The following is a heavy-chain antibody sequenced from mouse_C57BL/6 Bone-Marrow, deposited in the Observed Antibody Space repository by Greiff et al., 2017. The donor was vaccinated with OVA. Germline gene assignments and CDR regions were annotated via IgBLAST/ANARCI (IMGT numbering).Heavy chain of an antibody. D-gene: IGHD1-1*01. Sequence: QVQLQQSGAELVRPGTSVKVSCKASGYAFTNYLIEWVKQRPGQGLEWIGVINPGSGGTNYNEKFKGKATLTADKSSSTAYMQLSSLTSEDSAVYFCARLGIWPALTTVVGPGAMDYWGQGTSVTVSS. CDR3: ARLGIWPALTTVVGPGAMDY. J-gene: IGHJ4*01. CDR2: INPGSGGT. CDR1: GYAFTNYL. V-gene: IGHV1-54*01.